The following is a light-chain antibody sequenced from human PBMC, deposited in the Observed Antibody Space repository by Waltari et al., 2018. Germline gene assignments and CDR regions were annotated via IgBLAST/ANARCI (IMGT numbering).Light chain of an antibody. J-gene: IGLJ1*01. CDR1: SSDIASYNY. CDR3: SSYTTSWTYV. V-gene: IGLV2-14*03. Sequence: QSALTQPASVSGSPGQSITISCTGTSSDIASYNYVSWYQQYPGEAPKLSIYDVTSRPSGVSSRFSGSKSGHTAFLTISGPQAEDEADFFCSSYTTSWTYVFGTGTTVNVL. CDR2: DVT.